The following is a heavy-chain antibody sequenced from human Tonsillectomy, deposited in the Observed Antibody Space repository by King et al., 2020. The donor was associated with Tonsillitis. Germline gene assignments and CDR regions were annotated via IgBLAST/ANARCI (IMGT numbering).Heavy chain of an antibody. Sequence: VQLVESGGGVVQPGGSLRLSCASSGFDFRSYGMHWVRQAPGKGLQWVAVISFDATRENYADSVKGRFIISRDNSKNTLYLQMNSLRAEDTAVYYCARGRLYSSDWGIDYWGQGSLVTVSS. CDR1: GFDFRSYG. J-gene: IGHJ4*02. CDR3: ARGRLYSSDWGIDY. CDR2: ISFDATRE. D-gene: IGHD6-19*01. V-gene: IGHV3-33*05.